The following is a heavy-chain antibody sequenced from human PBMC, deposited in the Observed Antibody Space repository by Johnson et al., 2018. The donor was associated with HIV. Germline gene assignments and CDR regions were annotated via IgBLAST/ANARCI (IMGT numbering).Heavy chain of an antibody. Sequence: QMQLVESGGGVVQVGRSLRLSCEASGFTFSRYGMHWVRQAPGKGLEWVAVIWYDGSNKNYTESVKGRFTISRDNSKNTLYLQMNSLRAEDTAVYYCARGEYYYDSSGYSNTPDAFDIWGQGTMVTVSS. J-gene: IGHJ3*02. D-gene: IGHD3-22*01. CDR3: ARGEYYYDSSGYSNTPDAFDI. CDR1: GFTFSRYG. V-gene: IGHV3-33*01. CDR2: IWYDGSNK.